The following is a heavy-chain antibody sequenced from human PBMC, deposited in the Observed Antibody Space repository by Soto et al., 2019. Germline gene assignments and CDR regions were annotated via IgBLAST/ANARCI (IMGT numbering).Heavy chain of an antibody. CDR1: GGSISSGGYY. CDR3: ARAPFMITFGGVIAPDY. J-gene: IGHJ4*02. V-gene: IGHV4-31*03. Sequence: QVQLQESGPGLVKPSQTLSLTCTVSGGSISSGGYYWSWIRQHPGKGLEWIGYIYYSGSTYYNPSLKGRVTISVDTSKNQFSLKLSSVTAADTAVYYCARAPFMITFGGVIAPDYWGQGTLVTVSS. CDR2: IYYSGST. D-gene: IGHD3-16*02.